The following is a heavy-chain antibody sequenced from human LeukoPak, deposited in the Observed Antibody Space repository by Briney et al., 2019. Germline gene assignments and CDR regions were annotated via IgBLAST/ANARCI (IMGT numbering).Heavy chain of an antibody. J-gene: IGHJ4*02. V-gene: IGHV3-7*01. CDR3: ARGGAAAARKRGIDY. D-gene: IGHD6-13*01. CDR1: GFTFSSYW. CDR2: IKQDGREK. Sequence: GGSLRLSCAASGFTFSSYWMSWVRQAPGKGLEWVANIKQDGREKNYVASVKGGFTISRHNTTQPIYLKMNSLRVEDTAVYYCARGGAAAARKRGIDYWGQGTLVTVSS.